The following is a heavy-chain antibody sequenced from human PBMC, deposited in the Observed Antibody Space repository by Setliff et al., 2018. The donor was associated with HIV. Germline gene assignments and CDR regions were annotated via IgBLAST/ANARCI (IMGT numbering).Heavy chain of an antibody. V-gene: IGHV1-2*04. CDR1: GYIFTDYY. Sequence: ASVKVSCKASGYIFTDYYMHWVRQAPGQELGWMGWINPYSGGTNYAQNFQGWVTMTRDTSITTAYMELSRLTSDDTALYFCVREVRAAYKGPLWFGQSDPRPDTFDIWGQGTMVTVSS. D-gene: IGHD3-10*01. CDR3: VREVRAAYKGPLWFGQSDPRPDTFDI. J-gene: IGHJ3*02. CDR2: INPYSGGT.